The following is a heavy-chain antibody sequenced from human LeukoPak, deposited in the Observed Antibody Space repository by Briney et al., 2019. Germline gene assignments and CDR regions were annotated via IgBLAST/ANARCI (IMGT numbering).Heavy chain of an antibody. CDR2: IYTSGIT. V-gene: IGHV4-61*02. CDR1: GGSISSGSYY. J-gene: IGHJ5*02. D-gene: IGHD3-10*01. Sequence: SETLSLTCTVSGGSISSGSYYWSWIRQPAGKGLEWIGRIYTSGITNYNPSLKSRVTISVDTSKNQFSLKLSSVTAADTAVYYCARDFSHYYGSGSYYNAYWFDPWGQGTLVTVSS. CDR3: ARDFSHYYGSGSYYNAYWFDP.